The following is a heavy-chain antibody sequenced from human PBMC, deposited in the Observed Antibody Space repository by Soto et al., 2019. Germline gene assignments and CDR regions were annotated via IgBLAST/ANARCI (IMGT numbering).Heavy chain of an antibody. CDR1: GHTLTELS. D-gene: IGHD1-7*01. V-gene: IGHV1-24*01. J-gene: IGHJ4*02. Sequence: QVQLVQSGAEVKRPGASVMVSCQISGHTLTELSIHWVRQAPGQGLEWVGGFNPEDGEVLSSQSLQGRVTFTQHTVTATVYMELSGLTSDDTAVYYCATPTPPRGTIITNINFDYWGQGTLVTVSS. CDR3: ATPTPPRGTIITNINFDY. CDR2: FNPEDGEV.